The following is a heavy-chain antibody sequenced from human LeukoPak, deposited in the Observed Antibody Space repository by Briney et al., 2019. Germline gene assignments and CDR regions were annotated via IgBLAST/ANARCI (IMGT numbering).Heavy chain of an antibody. V-gene: IGHV3-48*03. CDR3: ARDHGVGATLATFDY. CDR1: GFTFSSYE. Sequence: GGSLRLSCAASGFTFSSYEMNWVRQAPGKGLEWVSYISSSGSTIYYADSVKGRFTISRDNAKNSLYLQMNSLRAEDTALYYCARDHGVGATLATFDYWGQGTLVTVSS. D-gene: IGHD1-26*01. CDR2: ISSSGSTI. J-gene: IGHJ4*02.